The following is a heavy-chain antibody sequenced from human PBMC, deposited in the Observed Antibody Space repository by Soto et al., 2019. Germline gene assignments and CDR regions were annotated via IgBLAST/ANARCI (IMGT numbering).Heavy chain of an antibody. CDR3: AKDQRGFSSTARIDY. Sequence: EVQLLESGGGLVQPGGSLRLSCAASGFTFSSYAMSWVRQAPGKGLEWVSSISGSGGSTYYADSVKGRFTISRDNSKNTLYLQMNSRRAEDTAVYYCAKDQRGFSSTARIDYWGQGTLVTVSS. D-gene: IGHD6-13*01. J-gene: IGHJ4*02. CDR2: ISGSGGST. CDR1: GFTFSSYA. V-gene: IGHV3-23*01.